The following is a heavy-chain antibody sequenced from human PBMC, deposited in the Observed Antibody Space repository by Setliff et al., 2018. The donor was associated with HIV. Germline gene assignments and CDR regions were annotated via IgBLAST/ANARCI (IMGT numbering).Heavy chain of an antibody. J-gene: IGHJ4*02. CDR1: GGSIRSSNYY. CDR2: IYYTGST. V-gene: IGHV4-39*07. Sequence: SETLSLTCTVSGGSIRSSNYYWGWIRQPPGKGLEWIGHIYYTGSTYYNPSLKSRVTISVDRSQNYFYLKLSSVTAADTAVYYCAREVDYYDSSRYLLLYYFAPWGQGTLVTVSS. D-gene: IGHD3-22*01. CDR3: AREVDYYDSSRYLLLYYFAP.